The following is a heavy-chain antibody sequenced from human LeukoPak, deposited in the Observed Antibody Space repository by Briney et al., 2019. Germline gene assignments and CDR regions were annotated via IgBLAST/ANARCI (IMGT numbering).Heavy chain of an antibody. CDR2: IRSKAYGGTT. CDR1: GFTFGDYA. J-gene: IGHJ4*02. D-gene: IGHD3-3*01. V-gene: IGHV3-49*04. CDR3: TKVPEWLPFFDY. Sequence: GGSLRLSCTASGFTFGDYAMSWVRQAPGKGLEWVGFIRSKAYGGTTEYAASVKGRFTISRDDSKSIAYLQMNSLKTEDTAVYYCTKVPEWLPFFDYWGQGTLVTVSS.